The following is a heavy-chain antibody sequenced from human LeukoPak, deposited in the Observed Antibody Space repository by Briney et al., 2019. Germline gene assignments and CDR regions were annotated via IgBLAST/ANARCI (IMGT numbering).Heavy chain of an antibody. CDR3: VGGVPYYDILTGPSLAY. J-gene: IGHJ4*02. CDR1: GFTFSSYE. Sequence: GGSLRLSCAASGFTFSSYEMNWVRQAPGKGLEWVSYISSSGSTIYYADSVKGRFTVSRDNAKNSLYLQMNSLRAEDTAVYYCVGGVPYYDILTGPSLAYWGQGTLVTVSS. D-gene: IGHD3-9*01. CDR2: ISSSGSTI. V-gene: IGHV3-48*03.